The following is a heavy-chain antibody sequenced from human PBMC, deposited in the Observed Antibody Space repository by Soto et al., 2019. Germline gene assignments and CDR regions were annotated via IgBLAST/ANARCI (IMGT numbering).Heavy chain of an antibody. CDR1: GYTFTSYA. V-gene: IGHV1-3*01. CDR2: INAGNGDT. D-gene: IGHD4-17*01. J-gene: IGHJ4*02. Sequence: ASVKVSCKASGYTFTSYAIHWVRQAPGQRLEWMGWINAGNGDTKYSQKFQGRVTITRDTSASTAYMELSRLRSEDTAVYYCAREGRHGDYLDYWGQGTLVTVSS. CDR3: AREGRHGDYLDY.